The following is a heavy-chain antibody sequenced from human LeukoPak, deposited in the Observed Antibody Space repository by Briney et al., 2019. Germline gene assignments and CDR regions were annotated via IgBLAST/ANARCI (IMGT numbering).Heavy chain of an antibody. J-gene: IGHJ4*02. D-gene: IGHD2-2*01. Sequence: ASVKVSCKASGYTFTSYGISWVRQAPGQGLEWMGWVSAYNGNTNYAQKLQGRVTMTTDTSTSTAYMELRSLRSDDTAVYYCARDLLGYCSSTSCPGWGYWGRGTLVTVSS. CDR2: VSAYNGNT. V-gene: IGHV1-18*04. CDR1: GYTFTSYG. CDR3: ARDLLGYCSSTSCPGWGY.